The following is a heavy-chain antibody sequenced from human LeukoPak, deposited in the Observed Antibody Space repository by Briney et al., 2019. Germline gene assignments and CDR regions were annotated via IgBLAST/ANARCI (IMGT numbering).Heavy chain of an antibody. CDR2: ISGSGYST. D-gene: IGHD6-19*01. Sequence: GGSLRLSCVASGFTFSNYAMSWVRQAPGKGLEWVSAISGSGYSTYYADSVKGRFTISRDNSKNTLYLQMNSLRVGDTAVYYCARSVPGGSGWMGSIEYWGQGTLVTVPS. V-gene: IGHV3-23*01. J-gene: IGHJ4*02. CDR1: GFTFSNYA. CDR3: ARSVPGGSGWMGSIEY.